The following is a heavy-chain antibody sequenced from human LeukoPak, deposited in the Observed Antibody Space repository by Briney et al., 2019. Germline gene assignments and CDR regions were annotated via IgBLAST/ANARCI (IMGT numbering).Heavy chain of an antibody. J-gene: IGHJ4*02. Sequence: SETLSLTCTVSGGSISSYYWSWIRQPPGKGLEWIGYIYYSGSTNYNPSLKSRVTISVDTSKNQFSLKLSSVTAADTAVYYCARSAEYYYGSGSYWLFDYWSQGTLVTVSS. V-gene: IGHV4-59*01. CDR3: ARSAEYYYGSGSYWLFDY. CDR1: GGSISSYY. CDR2: IYYSGST. D-gene: IGHD3-10*01.